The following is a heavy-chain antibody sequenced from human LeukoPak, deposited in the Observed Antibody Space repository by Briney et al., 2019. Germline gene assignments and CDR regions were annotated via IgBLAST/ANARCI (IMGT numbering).Heavy chain of an antibody. CDR2: MNPNSGNT. Sequence: ASVKVSCKASGYTFTSYDINWVRQATGQGLEWMGWMNPNSGNTGYAQKFQGRVTITRNTSISTAYMELSSLRSEDTAVYYCARGSIGGRAFFPYYGILTGYYNSYNWFDPWGQGTLVTVSS. J-gene: IGHJ5*02. CDR3: ARGSIGGRAFFPYYGILTGYYNSYNWFDP. CDR1: GYTFTSYD. D-gene: IGHD3-9*01. V-gene: IGHV1-8*03.